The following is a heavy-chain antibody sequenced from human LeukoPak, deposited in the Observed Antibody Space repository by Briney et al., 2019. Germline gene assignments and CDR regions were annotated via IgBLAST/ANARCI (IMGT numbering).Heavy chain of an antibody. CDR2: ISAYNGNT. D-gene: IGHD3-22*01. V-gene: IGHV1-18*01. J-gene: IGHJ6*03. Sequence: GASVKVSCKASGYTFTNYGISWVRQAPGQGLEWMGWISAYNGNTNYAQKLLGRVTMTTDTSTSTAYMELRSLRSDDTAVYYCARDKGDYYDRSGYSVYYYYMDVWGKGTTVTVSS. CDR3: ARDKGDYYDRSGYSVYYYYMDV. CDR1: GYTFTNYG.